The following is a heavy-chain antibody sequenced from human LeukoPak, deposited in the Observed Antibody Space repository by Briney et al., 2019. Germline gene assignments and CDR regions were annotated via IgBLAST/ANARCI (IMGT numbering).Heavy chain of an antibody. J-gene: IGHJ4*02. Sequence: GGSLRLSCAASGFTFSTYWMSWVRQAPGKGLEWVAHIKQDGSQEYYVGSVKGRFTISRDNAKNSLYLQMNSLRVEDTAEYYCARGVPYPSWSGPHYSDYWGQGTLVTVSS. CDR2: IKQDGSQE. CDR3: ARGVPYPSWSGPHYSDY. D-gene: IGHD3-3*01. V-gene: IGHV3-7*01. CDR1: GFTFSTYW.